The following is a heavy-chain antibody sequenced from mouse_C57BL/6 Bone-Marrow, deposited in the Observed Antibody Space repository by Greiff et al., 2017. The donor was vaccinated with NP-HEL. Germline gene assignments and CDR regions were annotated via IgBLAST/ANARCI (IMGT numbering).Heavy chain of an antibody. D-gene: IGHD4-1*01. V-gene: IGHV7-3*01. Sequence: EVKVVESGGGLVQPGGSLSLSCAASGFTFTDYYMSWVRQPPGKALEWLGFIRNKANGYTTEYSASVKGRFTISRDNSQSILYLQMNALRAEDSATYYCARSSNWTGFAYWGQGTLVTVSA. CDR2: IRNKANGYTT. J-gene: IGHJ3*01. CDR3: ARSSNWTGFAY. CDR1: GFTFTDYY.